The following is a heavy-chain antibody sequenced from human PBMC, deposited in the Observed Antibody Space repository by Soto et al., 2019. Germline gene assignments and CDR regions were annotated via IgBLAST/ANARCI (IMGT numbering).Heavy chain of an antibody. J-gene: IGHJ4*01. V-gene: IGHV4-59*01. CDR3: GRLANRYYFDY. CDR2: LYYSGST. Sequence: SETLSLTCTVSGGSISSYYWSWIRQPPGKGLEWIGYLYYSGSTNYNPSLKSRVTISVGTSKNQFSLKMSAVTAADWAGCCCGRLANRYYFDYWGHGTLVSVPS. CDR1: GGSISSYY.